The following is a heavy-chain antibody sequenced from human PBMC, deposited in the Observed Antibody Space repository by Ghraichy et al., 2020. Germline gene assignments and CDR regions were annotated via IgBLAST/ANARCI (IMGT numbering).Heavy chain of an antibody. V-gene: IGHV4-59*01. CDR3: ARGYSSSSLFGYFYY. CDR2: IYYSGST. J-gene: IGHJ4*02. CDR1: GGSISSYY. D-gene: IGHD6-6*01. Sequence: SETLSLTCTVSGGSISSYYWSWIRQPPGKGLEWIGYIYYSGSTNYNPSLKSRVTISVDTSKNQFSLKLSSVTAADTAVYYCARGYSSSSLFGYFYYWGQGTLVTFSS.